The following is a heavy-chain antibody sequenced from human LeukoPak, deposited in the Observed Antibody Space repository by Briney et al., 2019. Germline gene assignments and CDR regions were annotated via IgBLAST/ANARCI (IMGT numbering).Heavy chain of an antibody. CDR2: IYTSGST. D-gene: IGHD2-15*01. V-gene: IGHV4-4*09. Sequence: PSETLSLTCTVSGGSISSYYWSWIRQPPGKGLEWIGYIYTSGSTNYNPSLKSRVTISVDTSNNKFSLKLTSLTAADTAVYYCVRHLSAGRPAFDIWGQGTMVTVSS. CDR3: VRHLSAGRPAFDI. J-gene: IGHJ3*02. CDR1: GGSISSYY.